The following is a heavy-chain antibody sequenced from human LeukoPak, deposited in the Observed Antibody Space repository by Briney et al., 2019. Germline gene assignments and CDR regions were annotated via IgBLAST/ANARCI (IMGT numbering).Heavy chain of an antibody. Sequence: GRSLRLSCAASGFTFRGFGMHWVRQAPGKGLEWVAATSYGGQHKYYADSVKGRFTISRDNTENALYLQMNSLRAEDTAVYYCARAPVAGPSLIDYWGQGNLVTVSS. CDR1: GFTFRGFG. V-gene: IGHV3-30*12. D-gene: IGHD2-21*01. CDR2: TSYGGQHK. J-gene: IGHJ4*02. CDR3: ARAPVAGPSLIDY.